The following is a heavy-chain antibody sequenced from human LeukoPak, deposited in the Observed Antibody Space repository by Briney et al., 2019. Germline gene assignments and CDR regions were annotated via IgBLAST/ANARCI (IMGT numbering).Heavy chain of an antibody. D-gene: IGHD3-10*01. CDR1: GGSITNKNYY. CDR3: AREFGSGSYYTGQPPNWFDP. CDR2: IFYSGTI. Sequence: SETLSLTCIVSGGSITNKNYYWGWIRQPPGKGLEWIASIFYSGTIFYNPSLKSRVTISVDTSKNQFTLKLNSVTAADTAVYFCAREFGSGSYYTGQPPNWFDPWGQGTLVTVSS. J-gene: IGHJ5*02. V-gene: IGHV4-39*06.